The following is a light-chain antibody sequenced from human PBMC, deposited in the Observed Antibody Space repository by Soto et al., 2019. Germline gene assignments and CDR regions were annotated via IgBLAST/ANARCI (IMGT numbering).Light chain of an antibody. Sequence: EIVLTQSPGTLSLSPGERATLSCRASQSVSSNYLAWYQQKPGQAPRLLIYGASSRATGIPDRFSGSGSGTDFTLTISRLEPEDFAVYYCQQYGSSPFTFGPGTKVDI. CDR3: QQYGSSPFT. CDR1: QSVSSNY. J-gene: IGKJ3*01. CDR2: GAS. V-gene: IGKV3-20*01.